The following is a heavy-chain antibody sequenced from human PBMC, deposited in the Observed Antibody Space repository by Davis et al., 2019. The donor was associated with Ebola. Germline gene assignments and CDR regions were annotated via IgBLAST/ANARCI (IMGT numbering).Heavy chain of an antibody. Sequence: AASVKVSCKASGYTFTSYGISWVRQAPGQGLEWMGWISAYNGNTNYAQKLQGRVTMTTDTSTSTAYMELRSLRSDDTAVYYCAREFRDGYNHYYFDYWGQGTLVTVSS. J-gene: IGHJ4*02. CDR1: GYTFTSYG. D-gene: IGHD5-24*01. V-gene: IGHV1-18*01. CDR3: AREFRDGYNHYYFDY. CDR2: ISAYNGNT.